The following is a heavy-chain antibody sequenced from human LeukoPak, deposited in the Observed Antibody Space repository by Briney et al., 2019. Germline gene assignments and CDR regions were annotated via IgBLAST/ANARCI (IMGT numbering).Heavy chain of an antibody. CDR3: ARRSGIAVAGAFDY. CDR2: ISGSGDST. V-gene: IGHV3-23*01. J-gene: IGHJ4*02. CDR1: GFTFSNYA. Sequence: PGGSPRLSCAASGFTFSNYAMRSVRQAPGKGLEWVSGISGSGDSTYYADSVKGRFTISRDNSKNTLYLQMNSLRAEDTAVYYCARRSGIAVAGAFDYWGQGTLVTVSS. D-gene: IGHD6-19*01.